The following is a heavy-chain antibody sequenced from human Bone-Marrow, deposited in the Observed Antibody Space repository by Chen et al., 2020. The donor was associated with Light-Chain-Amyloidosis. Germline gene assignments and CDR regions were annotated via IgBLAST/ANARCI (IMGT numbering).Heavy chain of an antibody. Sequence: QVQLVESGGGVVQPGRSLRLSCAASGFTFSSYATHWVRQAPGKGLEWVAVISYDGSNKYYADSVKGRFTISRDNSKNTLYLQMNSLRAEDTAVYYCAREPRDFFGVVNLILYYFDYWGQGTLVTVSS. CDR3: AREPRDFFGVVNLILYYFDY. V-gene: IGHV3-30-3*01. D-gene: IGHD3-3*01. CDR2: ISYDGSNK. J-gene: IGHJ4*02. CDR1: GFTFSSYA.